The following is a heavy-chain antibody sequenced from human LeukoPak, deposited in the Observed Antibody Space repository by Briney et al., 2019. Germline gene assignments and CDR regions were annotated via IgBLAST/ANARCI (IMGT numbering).Heavy chain of an antibody. CDR2: IYPGDSDT. Sequence: GESLKISCKGSGYSFTSYWIGWVRQMPRKGLEWMGIIYPGDSDTRYSPSFQGQVTISADKSISTAYLQWSSLKASDTAMYYCARHPITMVRGVITNPFDYWGQGTLVTVSS. J-gene: IGHJ4*02. CDR3: ARHPITMVRGVITNPFDY. V-gene: IGHV5-51*01. D-gene: IGHD3-10*01. CDR1: GYSFTSYW.